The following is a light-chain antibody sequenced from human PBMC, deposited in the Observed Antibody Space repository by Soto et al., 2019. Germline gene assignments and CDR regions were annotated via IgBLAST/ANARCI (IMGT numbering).Light chain of an antibody. V-gene: IGKV1-9*01. CDR1: QGISSY. Sequence: DIQLTQSPSFLSASVGDRVTITCRARQGISSYLAWYQQKPGKAPELLIYAASTLQSGVPSRFSGSGSGTDFTLTISRLQPEDSATYYCQQLNNYPPWTFGQGTKVDIK. J-gene: IGKJ1*01. CDR3: QQLNNYPPWT. CDR2: AAS.